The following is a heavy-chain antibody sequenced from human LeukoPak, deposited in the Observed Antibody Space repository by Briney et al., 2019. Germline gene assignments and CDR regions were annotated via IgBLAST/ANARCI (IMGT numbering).Heavy chain of an antibody. V-gene: IGHV4-39*07. J-gene: IGHJ3*01. D-gene: IGHD3-9*01. CDR1: GGSITTYY. Sequence: ASETLSLTCTVSGGSITTYYWGWIRQPPGKGLEWIGSFYYSGSTYYNPSLRSRVSISVDTSKNQFSLKLISVTAADTAVYYCARSLRYLVWLDAFDLWGQGTMVTVSS. CDR2: FYYSGST. CDR3: ARSLRYLVWLDAFDL.